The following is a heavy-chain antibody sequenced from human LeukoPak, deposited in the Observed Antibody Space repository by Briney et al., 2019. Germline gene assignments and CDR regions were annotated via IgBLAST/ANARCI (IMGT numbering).Heavy chain of an antibody. CDR2: INHSGST. CDR1: GGSFSGYY. J-gene: IGHJ1*01. Sequence: SETLSLTCAVHGGSFSGYYWSWIRQPPGKGLEWIGEINHSGSTNYNPSLKSRVTISVDTSKNQFSLKLSSVTAADTAVYYCARGSRDYIWGSYRYTLAEYFQHWGQGTLVTVSS. V-gene: IGHV4-34*01. D-gene: IGHD3-16*02. CDR3: ARGSRDYIWGSYRYTLAEYFQH.